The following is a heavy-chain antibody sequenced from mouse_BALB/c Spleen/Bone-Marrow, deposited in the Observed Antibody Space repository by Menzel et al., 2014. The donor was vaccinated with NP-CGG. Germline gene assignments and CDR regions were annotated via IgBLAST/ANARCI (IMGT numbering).Heavy chain of an antibody. CDR2: FNPYNDGS. J-gene: IGHJ2*01. CDR3: PKGGNYRYDFDY. D-gene: IGHD2-14*01. Sequence: VQLQQSGPDLVKPGASVKMSCKASGYTFTSSVIHWVKQKPGQGLEWIGYFNPYNDGSKYNEMFKGKATLTSDTSSSTALRELSSLTSGVYAGDNGPKGGNYRYDFDYWGQGTTLTVSS. V-gene: IGHV1-14*01. CDR1: GYTFTSSV.